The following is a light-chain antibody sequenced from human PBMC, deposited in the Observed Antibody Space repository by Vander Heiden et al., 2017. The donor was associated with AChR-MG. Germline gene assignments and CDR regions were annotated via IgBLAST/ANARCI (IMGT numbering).Light chain of an antibody. CDR3: AAWDDSLKAV. J-gene: IGLJ2*01. Sequence: QSVLTQPPSASGTPGQRVTISCSGSSSNIGSNYVYWYQQLPGTAPKLLIYRNNQRPSGVPDRFSGSKSGTSASLAISGLRSEDEADYYCAAWDDSLKAVFGGGTKLTGL. V-gene: IGLV1-47*01. CDR1: SSNIGSNY. CDR2: RNN.